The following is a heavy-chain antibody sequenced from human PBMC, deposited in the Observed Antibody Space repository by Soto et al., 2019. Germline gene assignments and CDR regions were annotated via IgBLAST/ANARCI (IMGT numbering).Heavy chain of an antibody. CDR2: INQDGSEK. Sequence: GGSLRLSCAASGFTFDSDWMVWVRQAPGKGLEWVANINQDGSEKNYVDSVKGRFTIFRDNAKNSLYLQMSSLTAEDSALYFCSRSLYWGQGTLVTVSS. V-gene: IGHV3-7*01. J-gene: IGHJ4*02. CDR1: GFTFDSDW. CDR3: SRSLY.